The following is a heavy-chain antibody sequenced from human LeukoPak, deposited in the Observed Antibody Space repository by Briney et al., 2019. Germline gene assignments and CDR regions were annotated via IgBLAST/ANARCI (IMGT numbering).Heavy chain of an antibody. D-gene: IGHD3-22*01. V-gene: IGHV4-59*01. Sequence: SETLSLTCTVSGGSISSYYWSWIRQPPGKGLEWIGYIYYSGSTNYNPSLKSRVTISVDTSKNQFSLKLSSVTAADTAVYYCARAAYQATYYGSSGYPAFDIWGQGTMVTVSS. CDR2: IYYSGST. CDR1: GGSISSYY. CDR3: ARAAYQATYYGSSGYPAFDI. J-gene: IGHJ3*02.